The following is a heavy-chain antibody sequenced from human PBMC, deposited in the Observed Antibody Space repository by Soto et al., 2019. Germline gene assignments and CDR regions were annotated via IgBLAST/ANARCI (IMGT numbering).Heavy chain of an antibody. V-gene: IGHV3-23*01. J-gene: IGHJ4*02. CDR2: ISGSGGST. CDR3: ATISVASNTEY. Sequence: GGSLRLSCAASGFTFSSYAMSWVRQAPGKGLEWVSAISGSGGSTYYADSVKGRFTISRDNSKNTLYLQMNSLRAEDTAVYYCATISVASNTEYWGQGTQVTVSS. D-gene: IGHD5-12*01. CDR1: GFTFSSYA.